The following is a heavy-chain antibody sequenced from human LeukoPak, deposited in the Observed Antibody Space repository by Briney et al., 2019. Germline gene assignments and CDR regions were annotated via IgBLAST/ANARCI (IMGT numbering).Heavy chain of an antibody. V-gene: IGHV3-7*01. D-gene: IGHD3-3*01. CDR2: IKQDGSEK. CDR3: ARAALYDFWSGYQTGVVSYYFDY. Sequence: PGGSLRLSCAASGFTFSSYWMSWVRQAPGKGLEWVANIKQDGSEKYYVDSVKGRFTISRDNAKNSLYLQMNSLRAEDTAVYYCARAALYDFWSGYQTGVVSYYFDYWGQGTLVTVSS. CDR1: GFTFSSYW. J-gene: IGHJ4*02.